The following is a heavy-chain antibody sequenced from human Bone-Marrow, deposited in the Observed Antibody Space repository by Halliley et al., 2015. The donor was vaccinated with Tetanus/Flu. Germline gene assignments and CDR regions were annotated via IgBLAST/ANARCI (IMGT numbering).Heavy chain of an antibody. D-gene: IGHD2-21*01. J-gene: IGHJ5*01. CDR3: ARHQELRDPIDS. CDR2: IYPDDSDT. Sequence: QLVQSGAEVKKPGESLKISCKDSGDSFRNYWIGWVRQMPGKGLEWMGSIYPDDSDTRYRPSFQGHVTISADRSIGTAYLEWSSLKASDSAMYFCARHQELRDPIDSWGQGTLVTVSS. V-gene: IGHV5-51*01. CDR1: GDSFRNYW.